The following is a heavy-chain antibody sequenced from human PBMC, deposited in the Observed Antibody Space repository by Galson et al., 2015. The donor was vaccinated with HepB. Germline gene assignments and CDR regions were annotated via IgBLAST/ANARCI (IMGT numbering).Heavy chain of an antibody. J-gene: IGHJ1*01. Sequence: SLRLSCAASGFTFSSYAMHWVRQAPGKGLEWVAVISYDGSNKYYADSVKGRFTNSRDNSKNTLYLQMNSLRAEDTAVYYCARGLVLLWFGDIDFQHWGQGTLVTVSS. V-gene: IGHV3-30*04. CDR1: GFTFSSYA. D-gene: IGHD3-10*01. CDR2: ISYDGSNK. CDR3: ARGLVLLWFGDIDFQH.